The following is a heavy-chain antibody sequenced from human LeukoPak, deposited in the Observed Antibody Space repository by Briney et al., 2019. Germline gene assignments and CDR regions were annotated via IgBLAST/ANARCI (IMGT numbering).Heavy chain of an antibody. V-gene: IGHV3-23*01. J-gene: IGHJ5*02. CDR2: ISGSGGST. CDR3: AKGSSSSWDCFDP. Sequence: GGSLRLNCTASGFTCSSYAMSWIRQAPGKGLQWGSDISGSGGSTYYADTVKGRFTISRDNSKNTLYLQMNSLRAEDTAVYYCAKGSSSSWDCFDPWGEGTLVTVCS. D-gene: IGHD6-13*01. CDR1: GFTCSSYA.